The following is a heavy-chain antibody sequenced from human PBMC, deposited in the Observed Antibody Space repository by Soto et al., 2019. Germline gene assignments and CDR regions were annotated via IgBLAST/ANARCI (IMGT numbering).Heavy chain of an antibody. CDR1: GGSITNANYY. J-gene: IGHJ5*02. Sequence: ETLSLTCTVSGGSITNANYYWSWVRQPPGKGLEWIGDINYSGSTNSNPSLKSRVTISVDTSKNQFSLKLSSVTAADTAVYYCARDQVTDALLGWFDPWGQGTLVTVSS. CDR2: INYSGST. D-gene: IGHD4-4*01. CDR3: ARDQVTDALLGWFDP. V-gene: IGHV4-61*01.